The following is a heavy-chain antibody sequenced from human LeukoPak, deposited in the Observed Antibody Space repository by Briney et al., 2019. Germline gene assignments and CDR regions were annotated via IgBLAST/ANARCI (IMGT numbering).Heavy chain of an antibody. V-gene: IGHV7-4-1*02. D-gene: IGHD2-15*01. CDR2: INTNTGNP. J-gene: IGHJ6*03. CDR1: GYTFTSYA. CDR3: ARSCLGYCSGGSWNKIYYMDV. Sequence: ASVKVSCKASGYTFTSYAMNWVRQAPGQGLEWMGWINTNTGNPTYAQGFTGRFVFSLDTSVSTAYLQISSLKAEDTAVYYCARSCLGYCSGGSWNKIYYMDVWGKGTTVTVSS.